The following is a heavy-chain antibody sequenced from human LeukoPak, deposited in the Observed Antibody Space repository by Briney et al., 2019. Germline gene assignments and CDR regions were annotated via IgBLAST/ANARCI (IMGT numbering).Heavy chain of an antibody. V-gene: IGHV3-66*01. Sequence: GGSLRLSCAASGFTFSTYWMSWVRQAPGKGLEWVSLLYSGGSTYYADSVKGRFSISRDNSKNTLYLQMNSLRAEDTAVYYCASRDKGYYYGMDVWGQGTTVTVSS. CDR2: LYSGGST. J-gene: IGHJ6*02. CDR3: ASRDKGYYYGMDV. D-gene: IGHD5-24*01. CDR1: GFTFSTYW.